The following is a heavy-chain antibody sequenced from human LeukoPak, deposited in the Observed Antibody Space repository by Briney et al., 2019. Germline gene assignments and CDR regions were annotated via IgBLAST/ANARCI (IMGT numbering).Heavy chain of an antibody. V-gene: IGHV3-48*01. D-gene: IGHD3-10*01. J-gene: IGHJ6*03. Sequence: GGSLRLSCAASGFAFSSYSRNWVRQAPGEGLEWISYISSSSSTIYYADSVKGRFTISRDNAKNSLYLQMNSLRAEDTAVYYCASLYYYGSGRPSYYYYMAVWGKGTTVTVSS. CDR3: ASLYYYGSGRPSYYYYMAV. CDR2: ISSSSSTI. CDR1: GFAFSSYS.